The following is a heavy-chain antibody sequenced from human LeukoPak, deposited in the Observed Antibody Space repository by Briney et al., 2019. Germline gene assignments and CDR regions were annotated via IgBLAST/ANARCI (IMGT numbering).Heavy chain of an antibody. CDR3: ARDPNSSGRPGFGAFDI. V-gene: IGHV3-30-3*01. CDR1: GFSFSSYA. CDR2: ISYDGSNK. J-gene: IGHJ3*02. Sequence: PGGSLRLSCAASGFSFSSYAMLWVRQAPGKGLEWVAVISYDGSNKYYADSVKGRFTISRDNSKNTLYVQMNSLRVEDTAVYYCARDPNSSGRPGFGAFDIWGQGTMVTVSS. D-gene: IGHD6-19*01.